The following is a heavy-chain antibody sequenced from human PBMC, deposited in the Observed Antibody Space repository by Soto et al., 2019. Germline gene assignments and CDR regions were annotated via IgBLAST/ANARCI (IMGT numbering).Heavy chain of an antibody. CDR1: GGTFSSYA. CDR2: IIPIFGTA. Sequence: QVQLVQSGAEVKKPGSSVKVSCKASGGTFSSYAISWVRQAPGQGLEWMGGIIPIFGTANYAQKFQGRVTITADESTSTAYMELSSLRSEDTAVYYCARGGDYDYVWGSYCHLDYWGQGTLVTVSS. J-gene: IGHJ4*02. V-gene: IGHV1-69*01. CDR3: ARGGDYDYVWGSYCHLDY. D-gene: IGHD3-16*01.